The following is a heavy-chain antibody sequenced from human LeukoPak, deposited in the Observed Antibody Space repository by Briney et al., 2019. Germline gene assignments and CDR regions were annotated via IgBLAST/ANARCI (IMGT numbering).Heavy chain of an antibody. CDR1: GGTFTSYA. CDR3: AGGIDGYNLVDY. D-gene: IGHD5-24*01. CDR2: IIPIFGTA. Sequence: SVKVSCKASGGTFTSYAISWVRQAPGQGLEWMGGIIPIFGTANSEQKFQVRVTITTDEATSTAYMELSSLRSEYTAVYYCAGGIDGYNLVDYWGQGTLVTVSS. J-gene: IGHJ4*02. V-gene: IGHV1-69*05.